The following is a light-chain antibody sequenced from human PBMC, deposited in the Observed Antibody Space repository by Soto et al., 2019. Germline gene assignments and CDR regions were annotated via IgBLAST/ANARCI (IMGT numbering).Light chain of an antibody. J-gene: IGLJ1*01. Sequence: QPVLTQPPSASASLGASVTLTCTLSSDYSTYEVDWYQQRPGKGPRFVMRVGTGGIVGSKGDGIPDRFSVLGSGLNRYLTIKNIQEEDESDYHCGADHGSGRNFVDVFGTGTKLTVL. V-gene: IGLV9-49*02. CDR3: GADHGSGRNFVDV. CDR2: VGTGGIVG. CDR1: SDYSTYE.